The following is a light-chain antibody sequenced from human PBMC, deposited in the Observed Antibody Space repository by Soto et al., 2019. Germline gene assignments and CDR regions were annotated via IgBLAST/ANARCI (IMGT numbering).Light chain of an antibody. CDR3: SSYTTTITPVV. CDR1: SGDIGGYND. CDR2: EVT. V-gene: IGLV2-14*01. J-gene: IGLJ2*01. Sequence: QSVLTQPASVSGSPGQSITISCTGTSGDIGGYNDVSWYQQHPGKAPKLLISEVTNRPSAVSNRFSGSKSGNTASLTISGLQAEGEADYYCSSYTTTITPVVFGGGTKLTVL.